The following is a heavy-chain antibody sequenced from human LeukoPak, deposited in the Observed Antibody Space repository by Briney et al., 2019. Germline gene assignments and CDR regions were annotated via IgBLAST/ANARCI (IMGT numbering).Heavy chain of an antibody. J-gene: IGHJ4*02. CDR3: ARDYPQNCGSTTCSRGPDY. CDR2: ISGSSAYI. Sequence: GGSLRVSCEGSGFSFSSYGMNWVRQAPGKGLEWVASISGSSAYIFYAASVKGRFNISRDNAKNSLSLHMNSLSAEDTAVYYCARDYPQNCGSTTCSRGPDYWGQGTLVTVSS. CDR1: GFSFSSYG. D-gene: IGHD2-2*01. V-gene: IGHV3-21*01.